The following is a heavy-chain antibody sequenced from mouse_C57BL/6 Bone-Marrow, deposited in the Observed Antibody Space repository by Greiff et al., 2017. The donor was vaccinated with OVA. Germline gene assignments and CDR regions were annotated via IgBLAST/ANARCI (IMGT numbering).Heavy chain of an antibody. CDR1: GYTFTSYW. Sequence: QVQLQQPGAELVMPGASVKLSCKASGYTFTSYWMHWVKQRPGQGLEWIGEIDPSDSYTNYNQKFKGKSTLTVDKSSSTAYMQLSSLTSEDSAVYYCARLYYYGRWYFDVWGTGTTVTVSS. CDR2: IDPSDSYT. CDR3: ARLYYYGRWYFDV. D-gene: IGHD1-1*01. J-gene: IGHJ1*03. V-gene: IGHV1-69*01.